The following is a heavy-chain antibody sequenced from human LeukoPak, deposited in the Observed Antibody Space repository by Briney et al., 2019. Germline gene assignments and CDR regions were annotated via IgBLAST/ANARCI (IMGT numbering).Heavy chain of an antibody. CDR3: ARGYYDFWSGYSTRFDAFDI. Sequence: SVKVSCKASGGTFSSYAISWVRQAPGQGLEWMGGIIPIFGTANYAQKFQGRVTITTDESTSTAYMELSSLRSEDTAVYYCARGYYDFWSGYSTRFDAFDIWGQGTMVTVSS. CDR2: IIPIFGTA. D-gene: IGHD3-3*01. CDR1: GGTFSSYA. J-gene: IGHJ3*02. V-gene: IGHV1-69*05.